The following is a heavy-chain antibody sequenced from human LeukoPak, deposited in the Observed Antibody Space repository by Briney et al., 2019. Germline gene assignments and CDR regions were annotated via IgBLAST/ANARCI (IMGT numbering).Heavy chain of an antibody. Sequence: GGSLRLSCAASGFTFTSHAMHWVRQAPGKGLEWVAVISYDGRNKYYADSVKGRFTISRDNSKNTLYLHMTSLRPEDTAVYYCARDTRYSGNYYYGMDVWGQGTTVTVSS. V-gene: IGHV3-30*04. CDR1: GFTFTSHA. CDR3: ARDTRYSGNYYYGMDV. D-gene: IGHD1-26*01. CDR2: ISYDGRNK. J-gene: IGHJ6*02.